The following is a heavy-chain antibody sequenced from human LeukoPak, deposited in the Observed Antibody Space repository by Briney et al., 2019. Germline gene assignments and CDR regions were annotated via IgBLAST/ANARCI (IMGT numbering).Heavy chain of an antibody. D-gene: IGHD2-2*01. CDR1: GGSISSTSYY. CDR2: IYYSGRT. V-gene: IGHV4-39*01. J-gene: IGHJ4*02. CDR3: ARLVLPAALGWYFDY. Sequence: KPSETLSLTCTVSGGSISSTSYYWGWIRQPPGKGLEWIGNIYYSGRTYFNPSLKSRVTISVDTSKNQFSLKLSSVTAADTAVYYCARLVLPAALGWYFDYWGQGTLVTVSS.